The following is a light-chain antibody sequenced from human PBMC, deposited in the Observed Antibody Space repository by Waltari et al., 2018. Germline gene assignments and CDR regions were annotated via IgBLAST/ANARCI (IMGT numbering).Light chain of an antibody. CDR2: AAS. CDR1: QGLSTY. V-gene: IGKV1-27*01. Sequence: DIQMTQSPSSLSASVGDRVTITCRASQGLSTYLAWYQQKPGKVPKLLIYAASTLQSGVPSRVSGSGSGTDFTLTISSLQPEDVATYYCQKYNSALGITFGPGTKVDIK. CDR3: QKYNSALGIT. J-gene: IGKJ3*01.